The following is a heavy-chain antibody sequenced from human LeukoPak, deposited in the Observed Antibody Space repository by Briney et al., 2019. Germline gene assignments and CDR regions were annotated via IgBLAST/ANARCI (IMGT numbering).Heavy chain of an antibody. J-gene: IGHJ4*02. CDR3: ARDGTGIAAAGSHFDY. CDR2: INPSGGST. V-gene: IGHV1-46*01. CDR1: GYTFTGYG. Sequence: ASVKVSCKASGYTFTGYGISWVRQAPGQGLEWMGIINPSGGSTSYAQKFQGRITMTRDTSTSTVYMELSSLRSEDTAVYYCARDGTGIAAAGSHFDYWGQGTLVTVSS. D-gene: IGHD6-13*01.